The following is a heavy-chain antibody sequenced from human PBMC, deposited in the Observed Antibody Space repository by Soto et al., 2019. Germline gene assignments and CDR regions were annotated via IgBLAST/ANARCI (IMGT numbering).Heavy chain of an antibody. V-gene: IGHV4-59*01. CDR1: GGSISSYY. CDR3: ARVSGWLNPPDY. Sequence: SETLSLTCTVSGGSISSYYWSWIRQPPGKGLEWIGYIYYSGSTNYNSSLKSRVTISVDTSKNQFSLKLSSVTAADTAVYYCARVSGWLNPPDYWGQGTLVTVSS. J-gene: IGHJ4*02. D-gene: IGHD6-19*01. CDR2: IYYSGST.